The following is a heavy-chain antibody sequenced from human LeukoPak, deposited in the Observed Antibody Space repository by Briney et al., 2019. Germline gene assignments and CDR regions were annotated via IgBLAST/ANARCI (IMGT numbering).Heavy chain of an antibody. CDR3: AKESHLSYYDFWSGYYFDY. D-gene: IGHD3-3*01. CDR1: GFTFSSYA. CDR2: ISGSGGST. J-gene: IGHJ4*02. Sequence: PGGSLRLSCAASGFTFSSYAMSWVRQAPGKGLEWVSAISGSGGSTYYADSVKGRFTISRDNSKNTLYLQMNSLRAEDTAVYYCAKESHLSYYDFWSGYYFDYWGQGTLVTVSS. V-gene: IGHV3-23*01.